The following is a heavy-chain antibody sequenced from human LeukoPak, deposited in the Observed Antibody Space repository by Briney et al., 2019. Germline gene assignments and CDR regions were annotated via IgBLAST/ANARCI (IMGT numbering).Heavy chain of an antibody. CDR1: GGSLSSYD. CDR3: ARLRGATVAHNWFDP. D-gene: IGHD6-19*01. CDR2: IYTSGSP. J-gene: IGHJ5*02. Sequence: PSETLSLTCTVSGGSLSSYDWSWIRQPAGKGLEWIGRIYTSGSPNYNPSLKSRVTMSVDTSKKQFSLRLSSVTAADTAAYYCARLRGATVAHNWFDPWGQGTLVTVSS. V-gene: IGHV4-4*07.